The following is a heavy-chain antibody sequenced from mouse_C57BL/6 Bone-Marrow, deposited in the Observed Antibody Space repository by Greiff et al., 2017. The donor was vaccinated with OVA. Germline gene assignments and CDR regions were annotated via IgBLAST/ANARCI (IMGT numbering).Heavy chain of an antibody. J-gene: IGHJ2*01. CDR1: GYSFTGYY. V-gene: IGHV1-42*01. D-gene: IGHD1-1*01. CDR2: INPSTGGT. CDR3: AARAITTVVARDY. Sequence: VQLKQSGPELVKPGASVKISCKASGYSFTGYYMNWVKQSPEKSLEWIGEINPSTGGTTYNQKFKAKATLTVDKSSSTAYMQLKSLTSEDSAVYYCAARAITTVVARDYWGQGTTLTVSS.